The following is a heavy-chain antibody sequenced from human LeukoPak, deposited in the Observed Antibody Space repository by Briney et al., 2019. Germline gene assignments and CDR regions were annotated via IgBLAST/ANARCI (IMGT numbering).Heavy chain of an antibody. CDR2: ITDSGHKT. CDR3: AKITMATTPNF. V-gene: IGHV3-23*01. J-gene: IGHJ4*02. D-gene: IGHD3-10*01. CDR1: GLTFSSYA. Sequence: GGSLRLSCAASGLTFSSYAMNWVRQASGKGLEWVSGITDSGHKTYYADSVKGRFSISRDNSRNTLYLQMSDLRAEDTAVYYCAKITMATTPNFWGQGTLVTVSS.